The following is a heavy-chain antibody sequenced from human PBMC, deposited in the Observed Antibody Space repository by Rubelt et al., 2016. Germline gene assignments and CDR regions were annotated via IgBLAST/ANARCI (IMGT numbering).Heavy chain of an antibody. Sequence: QVQLVQSGAEVKKSGASVKVSCKASGYTFSKYGISWVRQAPGQGLEWMGWISAYNGNTNYAQKLKGRVTMTTDTSTSTAYVELRSLRSDDTAVYYRVGGEPADYWGQGTLVTVSS. CDR2: ISAYNGNT. CDR1: GYTFSKYG. D-gene: IGHD3-10*01. V-gene: IGHV1-18*01. CDR3: VGGEPADY. J-gene: IGHJ4*02.